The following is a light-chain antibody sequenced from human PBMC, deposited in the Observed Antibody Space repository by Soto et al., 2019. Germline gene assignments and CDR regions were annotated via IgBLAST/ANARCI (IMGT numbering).Light chain of an antibody. V-gene: IGKV3-11*01. J-gene: IGKJ5*01. CDR2: DVS. Sequence: EVVLTQSPATLSSSPGKGVTLSCRASQSVGRYLAWYQQRPGQAPRLLISDVSNRATGVPTRFSGSGSGTDFTLTITNLEPEDFAVYYCQQRSTWPSITFGQGTRLDFK. CDR3: QQRSTWPSIT. CDR1: QSVGRY.